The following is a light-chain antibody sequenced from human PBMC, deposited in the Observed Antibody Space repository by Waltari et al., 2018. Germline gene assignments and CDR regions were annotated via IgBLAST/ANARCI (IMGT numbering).Light chain of an antibody. CDR3: ALYLGGGTWV. V-gene: IGLV8-61*01. CDR2: STA. CDR1: SWSVSTDVY. Sequence: QTVVTQEPSFSVSPGGTVTLTCDVSSWSVSTDVYPRWYQPTPGQAPRTLIYSTAIRSSGVPDRFSGSILGNKAALTITEAQADDEAFYYCALYLGGGTWVFGGGTRLTVL. J-gene: IGLJ3*02.